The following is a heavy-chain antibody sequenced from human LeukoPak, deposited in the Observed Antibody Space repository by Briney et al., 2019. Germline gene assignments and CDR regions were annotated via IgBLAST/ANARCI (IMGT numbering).Heavy chain of an antibody. D-gene: IGHD3-16*02. CDR2: VSDSGDTT. CDR3: ARNDYVWGSYPQGAFDI. V-gene: IGHV3-23*01. CDR1: GFTFNNYA. Sequence: GGSLRLSCAASGFTFNNYAMNWVRQAPGKGLEWVSTVSDSGDTTYYADSVRGRFTISRDNSKNTLYLQMNSLRAEDTAVYYCARNDYVWGSYPQGAFDIWGQGTMVTVSS. J-gene: IGHJ3*02.